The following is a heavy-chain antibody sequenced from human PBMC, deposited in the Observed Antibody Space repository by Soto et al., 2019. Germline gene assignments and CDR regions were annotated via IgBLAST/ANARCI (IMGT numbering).Heavy chain of an antibody. CDR1: GFVFSSFE. CDR3: ARDIAEWELLGHFDY. Sequence: ESGGGLVQPGGSLRLSCAASGFVFSSFEMNWVRQAPGKGREWISYISSSGSTIYYADSVKGRFTISRDNAKNSLYLQMSSLRAEDTAVYYCARDIAEWELLGHFDYWGQGTLVTVYS. D-gene: IGHD1-26*01. CDR2: ISSSGSTI. J-gene: IGHJ4*02. V-gene: IGHV3-48*03.